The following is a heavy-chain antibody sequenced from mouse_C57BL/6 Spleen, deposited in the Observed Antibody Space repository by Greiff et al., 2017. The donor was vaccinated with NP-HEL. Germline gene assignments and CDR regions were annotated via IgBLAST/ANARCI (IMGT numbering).Heavy chain of an antibody. CDR2: INPSNGGT. Sequence: QVQLQQPGTELVKPGASVKLSCKASGYTFTSYWMHWVKQRPGQGLEWIGNINPSNGGTNYNEKFKSKATLTVDKSSSTAYMQLSSLTSEDSAVYDCARGDPYDYDGYYYAMDYWGQGTSVTVSS. V-gene: IGHV1-53*01. J-gene: IGHJ4*01. CDR1: GYTFTSYW. CDR3: ARGDPYDYDGYYYAMDY. D-gene: IGHD2-4*01.